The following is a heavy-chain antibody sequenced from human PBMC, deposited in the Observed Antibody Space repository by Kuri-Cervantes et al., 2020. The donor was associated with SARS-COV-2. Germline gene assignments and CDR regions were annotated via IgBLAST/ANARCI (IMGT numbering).Heavy chain of an antibody. CDR1: GFTVSSNY. J-gene: IGHJ4*02. D-gene: IGHD3-3*01. CDR2: ISGSGGST. V-gene: IGHV3-23*01. Sequence: GESLKISCAASGFTVSSNYMSWVRQAPGKGLEWVSAISGSGGSTYYADSVKGRFTISRDNSKNTLYLQMNSLRAEDTAVYYCARGEGFLEWFPIDSWGQGTLVTVSS. CDR3: ARGEGFLEWFPIDS.